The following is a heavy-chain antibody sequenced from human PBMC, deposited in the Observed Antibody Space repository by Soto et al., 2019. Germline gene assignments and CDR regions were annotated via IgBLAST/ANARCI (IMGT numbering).Heavy chain of an antibody. Sequence: GGSLRLSCAASGFSFSTYSMKWVRQAPGKGLEWVSYISSGSTTYYADSVKGRFTISRDNAKNSVYLQMNSLRDKDTAVYYCASVKAKWGNSREHGGYWGRGTLVTVSS. J-gene: IGHJ4*02. CDR1: GFSFSTYS. CDR3: ASVKAKWGNSREHGGY. V-gene: IGHV3-48*02. CDR2: ISSGSTT. D-gene: IGHD1-26*01.